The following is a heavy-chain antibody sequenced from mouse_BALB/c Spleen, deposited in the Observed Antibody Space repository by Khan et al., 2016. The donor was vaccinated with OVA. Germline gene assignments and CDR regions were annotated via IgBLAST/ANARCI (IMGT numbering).Heavy chain of an antibody. D-gene: IGHD1-2*01. V-gene: IGHV1-77*01. CDR2: ISPGSGDT. CDR3: ASRNYFGYTFAY. CDR1: GYTFTDYY. J-gene: IGHJ3*01. Sequence: QVQLQQSGAELARPGASVKLSCKAPGYTFTDYYINWVKQRTGQGLEWIGEISPGSGDTYYNEKFKGKATLTADKSSSTVYMQLSSLTAEASAVYYCASRNYFGYTFAYWGQGTLVTVSA.